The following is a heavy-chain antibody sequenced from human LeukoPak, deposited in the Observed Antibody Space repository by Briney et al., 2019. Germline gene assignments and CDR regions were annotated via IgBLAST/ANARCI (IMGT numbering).Heavy chain of an antibody. D-gene: IGHD3-22*01. Sequence: GGSLRLSCAASGFSFSSYPMHWVRQAPGKGLEWVSCITRSSHYTYYADSLKGRFTVSRDNAKNSLYLQMNSLRAEDTAVYYCARGSDSSGYYYLYYYYYYMDVWGKGTTVTVSS. CDR1: GFSFSSYP. J-gene: IGHJ6*03. V-gene: IGHV3-21*01. CDR3: ARGSDSSGYYYLYYYYYYMDV. CDR2: ITRSSHYT.